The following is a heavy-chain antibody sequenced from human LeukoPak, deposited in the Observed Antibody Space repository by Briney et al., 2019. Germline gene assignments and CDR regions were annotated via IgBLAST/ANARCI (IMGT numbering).Heavy chain of an antibody. CDR3: ARADDYGGNRLDY. CDR2: ISYDGSNK. J-gene: IGHJ4*02. D-gene: IGHD4-23*01. V-gene: IGHV3-30*04. CDR1: GFTFSSYA. Sequence: PGRSLRLSCAASGFTFSSYAMHWVRQAPGKGLEWVAVISYDGSNKYYADSVKGRFTISRDNSKNTLYLQMNSLRAEDTAVYYCARADDYGGNRLDYWGQGTLVTVSS.